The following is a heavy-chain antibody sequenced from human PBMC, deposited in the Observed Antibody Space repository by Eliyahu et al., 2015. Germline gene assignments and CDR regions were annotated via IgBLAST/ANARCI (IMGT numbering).Heavy chain of an antibody. Sequence: QVQLVXSGGGVVQPGRSLRLXXXASGXTFSSXGMHWVRXAQGKGLXWVAVISYDGRNKYYADSVKGRFTISRDNSKNTLYLQMNSLRAEDTAVYYCGKDFRWLQLSGPLGIDYWGQGTLVTVSS. CDR2: ISYDGRNK. J-gene: IGHJ4*02. CDR3: GKDFRWLQLSGPLGIDY. CDR1: GXTFSSXG. D-gene: IGHD5-24*01. V-gene: IGHV3-30*18.